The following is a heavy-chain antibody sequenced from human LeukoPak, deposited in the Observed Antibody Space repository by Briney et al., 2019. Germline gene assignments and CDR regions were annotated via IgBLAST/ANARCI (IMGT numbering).Heavy chain of an antibody. V-gene: IGHV3-21*01. J-gene: IGHJ6*02. CDR2: ISSSSSYI. D-gene: IGHD3-10*01. CDR1: GFTFSSYS. CDR3: ARDQQEYGSGFYYYYGMDV. Sequence: PGGSLRLSCAASGFTFSSYSMNWVRQAPGKGLEWVSSISSSSSYIYYADSVKGRFTISRDNAKNSLYLQMNSLRAEDTAVYYCARDQQEYGSGFYYYYGMDVWGQGTTVTVSS.